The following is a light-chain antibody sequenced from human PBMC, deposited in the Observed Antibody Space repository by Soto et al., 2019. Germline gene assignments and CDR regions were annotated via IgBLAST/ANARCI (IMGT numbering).Light chain of an antibody. CDR1: SSDLGAGFD. J-gene: IGLJ2*01. V-gene: IGLV1-40*01. CDR2: GNI. CDR3: QAYDTSLSGGVV. Sequence: QPVLTQPPSVSGAPGQRVTISCTGTSSDLGAGFDVHWYQQLPGTAPKLLIYGNINRPSGVPDRFSGSKSGTSASLVITGLQAEDEADYYCQAYDTSLSGGVVFGAGTKLTVL.